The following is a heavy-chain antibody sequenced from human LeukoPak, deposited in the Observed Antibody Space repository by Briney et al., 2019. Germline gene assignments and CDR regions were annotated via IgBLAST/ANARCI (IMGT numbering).Heavy chain of an antibody. D-gene: IGHD4-17*01. CDR1: GGSISSGGYY. J-gene: IGHJ6*02. CDR2: IYYSGST. CDR3: ARGVGEHGMDV. V-gene: IGHV4-31*03. Sequence: PSETLSLTCTVSGGSISSGGYYWSWIRQHPGQGLECIGNIYYSGSTHYSPSLKSRLIISMDTSKNLFSLRLSSMTAADTAVYSCARGVGEHGMDVWGQGTTVTVSS.